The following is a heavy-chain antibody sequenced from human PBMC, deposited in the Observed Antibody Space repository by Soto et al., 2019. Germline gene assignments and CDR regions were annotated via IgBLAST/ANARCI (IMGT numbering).Heavy chain of an antibody. Sequence: EVQLAESGGGLAQPGGSLRLSCAASGLTIRGYAMDWVRQAPGKGLEYVSGISSNGVGTYYANSVQGRFTISRDNSKNTVYLQMGSLRPEDMAVYYCARRARPDFYYMDVWGKGTTVTVSS. J-gene: IGHJ6*03. CDR1: GLTIRGYA. V-gene: IGHV3-64*01. D-gene: IGHD6-6*01. CDR2: ISSNGVGT. CDR3: ARRARPDFYYMDV.